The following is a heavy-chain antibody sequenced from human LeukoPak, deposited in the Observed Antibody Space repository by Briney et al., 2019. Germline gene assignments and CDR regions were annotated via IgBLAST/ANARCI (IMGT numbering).Heavy chain of an antibody. CDR1: GGSFSSGGYY. D-gene: IGHD2-2*01. CDR2: IYDSGSN. J-gene: IGHJ5*02. CDR3: GRGSSTSLGGGFGP. V-gene: IGHV4-31*03. Sequence: SGTLSLTCTVSGGSFSSGGYYWSWLRQHPGKGLEWIRYIYDSGSNYYNPSLKSRVTISVVTSKNQFSQKLGGVTAADAAVYCCGRGSSTSLGGGFGPWGQGTLVTVSS.